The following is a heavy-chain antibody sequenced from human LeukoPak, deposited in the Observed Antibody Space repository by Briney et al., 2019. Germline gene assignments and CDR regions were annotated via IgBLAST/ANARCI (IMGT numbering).Heavy chain of an antibody. CDR2: IYYSGNT. CDR3: SRHEHKALAGDT. V-gene: IGHV4-39*01. D-gene: IGHD6-19*01. Sequence: SETLSLTCSVSGGSISRSYYYWGWIRQPPGKGLEWIGTIYYSGNTFYNPFLKSRATISVDTSINHFSLTLTSLTAADTAVYFCSRHEHKALAGDTWGQGTLVTVSS. CDR1: GGSISRSYYY. J-gene: IGHJ5*02.